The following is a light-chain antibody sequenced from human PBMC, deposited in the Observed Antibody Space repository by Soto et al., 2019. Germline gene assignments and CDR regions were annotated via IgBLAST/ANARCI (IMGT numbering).Light chain of an antibody. CDR1: QSFSSSY. V-gene: IGKV3-20*01. CDR2: GAS. CDR3: QQYGSSPFT. Sequence: EIVLTQSPGTLSLSPGERATLSCRASQSFSSSYLAWYQQKPGQAPRLLIYGASSRATGIPDRFSGSGSGTDFTLTISGLEPEDFAVYYCQQYGSSPFTCGPGTKVDIK. J-gene: IGKJ3*01.